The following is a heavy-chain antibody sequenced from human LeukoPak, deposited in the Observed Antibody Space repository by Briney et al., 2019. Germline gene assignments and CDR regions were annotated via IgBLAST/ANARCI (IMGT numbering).Heavy chain of an antibody. CDR3: TTIGWELNFDY. D-gene: IGHD1-26*01. J-gene: IGHJ4*02. Sequence: GGSLRLSCAASGFTVSSNYMSWVRQAPGKGLEWVGRIKSKTDGGTTDYAAPVKGRFTISRDDSKNTLYLQMNSLKTEDTAVFYCTTIGWELNFDYWGQGTLVTVSS. CDR2: IKSKTDGGTT. CDR1: GFTVSSNY. V-gene: IGHV3-15*01.